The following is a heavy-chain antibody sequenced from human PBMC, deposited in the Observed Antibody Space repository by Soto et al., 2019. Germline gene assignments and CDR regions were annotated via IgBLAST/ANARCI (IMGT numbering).Heavy chain of an antibody. CDR3: ARPQMLRAVNFPMDV. D-gene: IGHD3-10*01. V-gene: IGHV3-11*01. CDR2: ISSSGTTI. Sequence: QVQLVESGGGLVKPGGSLRLSCAASGFTFSDYYMSWIRQAPGKGLEWVSYISYISSSGTTIYYADSVKGRFTVSRDNAQNSLYRQMNSLRAEDTAVYYCARPQMLRAVNFPMDVWGQGTTVTVSS. J-gene: IGHJ6*02. CDR1: GFTFSDYY.